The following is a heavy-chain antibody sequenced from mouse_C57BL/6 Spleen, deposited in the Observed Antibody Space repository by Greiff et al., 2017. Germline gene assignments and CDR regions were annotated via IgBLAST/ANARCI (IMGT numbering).Heavy chain of an antibody. D-gene: IGHD2-2*01. J-gene: IGHJ3*01. V-gene: IGHV1-18*01. CDR2: INPNNGGT. Sequence: DVQLQQSGPELVKPGASVKIPCKDSGYTFTDYNMDWVKQSHGKSLEWIGDINPNNGGTIYNQKFKGKATLTVDKSSSTAYMELRSLTSEDTAVYYCAREGYTGYTGFAYWGQGTLVTVSA. CDR1: GYTFTDYN. CDR3: AREGYTGYTGFAY.